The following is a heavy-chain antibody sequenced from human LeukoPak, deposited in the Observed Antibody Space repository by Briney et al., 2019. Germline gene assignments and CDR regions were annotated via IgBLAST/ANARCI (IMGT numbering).Heavy chain of an antibody. V-gene: IGHV3-48*03. CDR1: GFTFSSYE. CDR2: IRNSGSTV. D-gene: IGHD1-26*01. CDR3: TRGGNSGSYTSL. Sequence: SGGSLRLSCAASGFTFSSYEMNWVRQAPGKGLEWISYIRNSGSTVYYADSVKGRFTISRDNAKSSLFLQMNSLRVEDTGVYYCTRGGNSGSYTSLWGQGTLVTVSS. J-gene: IGHJ4*02.